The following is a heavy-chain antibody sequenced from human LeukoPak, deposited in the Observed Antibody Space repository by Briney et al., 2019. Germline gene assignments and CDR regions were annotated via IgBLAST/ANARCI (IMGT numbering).Heavy chain of an antibody. CDR1: GGSISSGSHY. Sequence: SETLSLTSTVSGGSISSGSHYWSWIRQPAGKGLEWIGLIYTSGTTKTNPSLESRVTISLDTSKNQFSLKLGSVTAADTAVYYCAREFESWGQGTLVTVSS. CDR2: IYTSGTT. V-gene: IGHV4-61*02. J-gene: IGHJ5*01. CDR3: AREFES.